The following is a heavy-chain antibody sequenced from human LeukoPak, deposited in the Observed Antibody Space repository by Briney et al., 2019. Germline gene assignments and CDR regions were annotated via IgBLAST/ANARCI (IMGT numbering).Heavy chain of an antibody. D-gene: IGHD3-9*01. V-gene: IGHV3-21*01. J-gene: IGHJ3*02. Sequence: GGSLRLSCAASGFTFSSYAMSWVRQAPGKGLEWVSSISSSSSYIYYADSVKGRFTISRDNAKNSLYLQMNSLRAEDTAVYYCARDRYYDILTGYNDAFDIWGQGTMVTVSS. CDR1: GFTFSSYA. CDR3: ARDRYYDILTGYNDAFDI. CDR2: ISSSSSYI.